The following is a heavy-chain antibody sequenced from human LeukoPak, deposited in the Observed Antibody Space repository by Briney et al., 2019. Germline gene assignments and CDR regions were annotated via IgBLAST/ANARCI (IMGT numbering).Heavy chain of an antibody. Sequence: PSETLSLTCTVSGSSIKNNFWTWIRQPPGKGLEWIGYIYSSGSANYNPSLKSRVIISGDTSKNQISLKLTSVTAADTAVYFCARHRDYYDTWGHGTLVTVSS. CDR3: ARHRDYYDT. V-gene: IGHV4-59*08. J-gene: IGHJ4*01. CDR1: GSSIKNNF. CDR2: IYSSGSA. D-gene: IGHD3-22*01.